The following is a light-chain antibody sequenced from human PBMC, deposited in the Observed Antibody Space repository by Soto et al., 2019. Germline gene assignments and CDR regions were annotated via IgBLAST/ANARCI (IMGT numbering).Light chain of an antibody. V-gene: IGKV3-15*01. Sequence: EIVMTQSPATLSVSPGERATLSCRASQSVSTNLAWYQQKPGQAPSVLIYGASTRATGVPVRFSGGGSGTDFTLTISRLEPEDFAVYYCQQFSSYPLTFGGGTKVDIK. CDR1: QSVSTN. J-gene: IGKJ4*01. CDR2: GAS. CDR3: QQFSSYPLT.